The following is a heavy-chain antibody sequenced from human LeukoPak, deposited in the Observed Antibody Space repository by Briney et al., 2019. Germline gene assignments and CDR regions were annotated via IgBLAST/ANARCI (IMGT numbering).Heavy chain of an antibody. J-gene: IGHJ4*02. CDR2: VFYSGST. Sequence: PSETLSLTCTVSSGSINSDYWSWIRQPPGKGLEWIGFVFYSGSTNYNPSLKSRVTMSIDTSKNQFSLKLTSVTAADTAVYYCARTGSTVTMLYPFDHWGQGTLVTVSS. CDR1: SGSINSDY. V-gene: IGHV4-59*08. D-gene: IGHD4-17*01. CDR3: ARTGSTVTMLYPFDH.